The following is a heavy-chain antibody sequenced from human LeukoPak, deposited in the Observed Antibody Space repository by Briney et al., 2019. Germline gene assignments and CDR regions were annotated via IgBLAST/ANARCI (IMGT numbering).Heavy chain of an antibody. Sequence: GGSLRLSCAASGFTVSSNYMSWVRQAPGKGLEWVSVIYSGGSTYYADSVKGRFTISRDNSKNTLNLQMNSLRAEDMAVYYCAIDSGYDLGFDYWGQGILVTVSS. CDR3: AIDSGYDLGFDY. V-gene: IGHV3-53*01. J-gene: IGHJ4*02. CDR2: IYSGGST. CDR1: GFTVSSNY. D-gene: IGHD5-12*01.